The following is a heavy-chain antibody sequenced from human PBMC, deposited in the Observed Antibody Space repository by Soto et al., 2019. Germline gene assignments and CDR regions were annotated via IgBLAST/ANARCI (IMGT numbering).Heavy chain of an antibody. J-gene: IGHJ6*02. V-gene: IGHV4-59*06. Sequence: SETLSLTCTVSGGSISSYFWSWIRQHPGKGLEWIGHIYYNGSTYYNPSLKSRLTISVDTSKNEFSLRLTSVTAADTAVYFCATDEYFGSEIDFYYYAMDVWGQGTTVTVSS. D-gene: IGHD3-10*01. CDR3: ATDEYFGSEIDFYYYAMDV. CDR1: GGSISSYF. CDR2: IYYNGST.